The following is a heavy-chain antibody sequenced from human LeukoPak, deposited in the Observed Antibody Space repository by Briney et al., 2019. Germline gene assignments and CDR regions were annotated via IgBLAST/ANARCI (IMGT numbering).Heavy chain of an antibody. CDR1: GFTFSGFW. V-gene: IGHV3-7*03. Sequence: GGSLRLSCAVSGFTFSGFWMSWSRQAPGEGLEWVASINSDGSEGYYADVVKGRFTISRDNAKNSLYLQINSLRAEDTAVYYCARSSYSSSSSVWGQGTMVTVSS. J-gene: IGHJ3*01. CDR3: ARSSYSSSSSV. D-gene: IGHD6-6*01. CDR2: INSDGSEG.